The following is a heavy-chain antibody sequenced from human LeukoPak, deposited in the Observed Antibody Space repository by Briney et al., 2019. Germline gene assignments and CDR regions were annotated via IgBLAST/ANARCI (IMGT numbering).Heavy chain of an antibody. CDR3: ARHFGGRDCGGDCYSGAFDI. Sequence: KPSETLSLTCTVSGGSISSSSYYWGWIRQPPGKGLEWIGSIYYSGSTYYNPSLKSRVTISVDTSKNQFSLKLSSVTAADTAVYYCARHFGGRDCGGDCYSGAFDIWGQGTMVTVSS. V-gene: IGHV4-39*01. CDR2: IYYSGST. J-gene: IGHJ3*02. CDR1: GGSISSSSYY. D-gene: IGHD2-21*01.